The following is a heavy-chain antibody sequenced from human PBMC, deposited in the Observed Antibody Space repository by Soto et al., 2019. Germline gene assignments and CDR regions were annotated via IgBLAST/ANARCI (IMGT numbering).Heavy chain of an antibody. D-gene: IGHD5-18*01. CDR3: ARQYGYNYGHIEH. J-gene: IGHJ4*02. CDR2: IYYNGVA. V-gene: IGHV4-39*01. CDR1: GGSISRIGYY. Sequence: VTTSETLSLTCTVSGGSISRIGYYWGWVRQPPGKGLEWIGSIYYNGVAHYSPSLETRLTISVDTSKNHFSLKLNSVTAADAAIYYCARQYGYNYGHIEHWGQGTVVTVSS.